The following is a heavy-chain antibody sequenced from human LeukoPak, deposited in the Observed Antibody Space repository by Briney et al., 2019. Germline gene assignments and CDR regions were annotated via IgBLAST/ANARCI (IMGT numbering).Heavy chain of an antibody. D-gene: IGHD6-13*01. J-gene: IGHJ4*02. Sequence: SETLSLTCAVYGGSFSGYYWSWVRQPPGQGLEWIGEINHSGSTNYNSSLKSRVTISVDTSKNQFSLKLSSVTAADTAVYSCASWGGYSRSQVDYWGQGTLVTVSS. V-gene: IGHV4-34*01. CDR2: INHSGST. CDR1: GGSFSGYY. CDR3: ASWGGYSRSQVDY.